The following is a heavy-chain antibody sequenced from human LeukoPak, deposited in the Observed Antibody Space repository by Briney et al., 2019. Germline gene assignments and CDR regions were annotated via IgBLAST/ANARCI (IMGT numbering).Heavy chain of an antibody. CDR2: MNPNSGNT. V-gene: IGHV1-8*01. CDR3: ARGHTVSSGSYVY. Sequence: ASVKVSCKASGYTFTDYDIYWVRPATGQGLEWMGWMNPNSGNTGYAQRFQGRVTMTRNAPISTAYMELSSLRSEDTAVYYCARGHTVSSGSYVYWGQGTLVTVSS. CDR1: GYTFTDYD. D-gene: IGHD1-26*01. J-gene: IGHJ4*02.